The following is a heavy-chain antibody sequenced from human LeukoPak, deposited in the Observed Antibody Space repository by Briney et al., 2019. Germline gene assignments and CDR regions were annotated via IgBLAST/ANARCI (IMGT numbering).Heavy chain of an antibody. Sequence: PGGSLRLSCAATGFTFSDYYMSWIRQAPGKGLEWVSYISSSGSTIYYADSVKGRFTISRDNAKNSLYLQMNSLRAEDTAVYYCARGPVDSLNWFDPWGQGTLVTVSS. CDR2: ISSSGSTI. V-gene: IGHV3-11*01. D-gene: IGHD5-12*01. CDR3: ARGPVDSLNWFDP. J-gene: IGHJ5*02. CDR1: GFTFSDYY.